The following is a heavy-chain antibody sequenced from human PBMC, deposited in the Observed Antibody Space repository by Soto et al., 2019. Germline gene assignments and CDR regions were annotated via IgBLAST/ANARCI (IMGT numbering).Heavy chain of an antibody. Sequence: QVQLVQSGTEVKKPGASVKLSCKASGYTFTNYAIHWVRQAPGQRLEWMVWINAGNGHTKYSQKFQGRVTVTRDPSATIAYMELSSLTSEDTAVYYCARGRWTQTTADYYLDFWGQGTLVTVSS. V-gene: IGHV1-3*01. CDR1: GYTFTNYA. D-gene: IGHD1-1*01. CDR3: ARGRWTQTTADYYLDF. J-gene: IGHJ4*02. CDR2: INAGNGHT.